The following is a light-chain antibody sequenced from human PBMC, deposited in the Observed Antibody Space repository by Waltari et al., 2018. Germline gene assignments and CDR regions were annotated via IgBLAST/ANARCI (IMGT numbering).Light chain of an antibody. CDR1: SSNIGAGYA. CDR2: GKN. J-gene: IGLJ2*01. Sequence: QSALTQPPSVSGAPGQRVTISCTGSSSNIGAGYAVHWYHHLPGTAPKLRIFGKNNRPSWVLDRFSGSRSGTSASLAITGLQAEDEAGYYCQSYDSSLSGVLFGGGTKLTVL. CDR3: QSYDSSLSGVL. V-gene: IGLV1-40*01.